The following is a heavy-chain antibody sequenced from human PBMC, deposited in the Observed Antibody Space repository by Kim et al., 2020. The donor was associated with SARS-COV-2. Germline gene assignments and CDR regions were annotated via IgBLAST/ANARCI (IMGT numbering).Heavy chain of an antibody. CDR2: VYYTGST. Sequence: SETLSLTCNVSGGSITSTYYYWGWIRQPPGKGLEWIGSVYYTGSTYYNPSLKSRVAISVVTSKNQFSLKLTSVTAADTAVYYCARPYTSGTYDNWGQGTL. J-gene: IGHJ4*02. D-gene: IGHD6-19*01. CDR1: GGSITSTYYY. CDR3: ARPYTSGTYDN. V-gene: IGHV4-39*01.